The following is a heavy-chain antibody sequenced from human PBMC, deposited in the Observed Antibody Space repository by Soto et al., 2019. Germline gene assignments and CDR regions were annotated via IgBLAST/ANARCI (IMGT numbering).Heavy chain of an antibody. CDR3: ARESHIVVVTAIEAFDI. J-gene: IGHJ3*02. CDR1: GFTFSSYA. D-gene: IGHD2-21*02. CDR2: ISYDGSNK. V-gene: IGHV3-30-3*01. Sequence: GSLRLSCAASGFTFSSYAMHWVRQAPGKGLEWVAVISYDGSNKYYADSVKGRFTISRDNSKNTLYLQMNSLRAEDTAVYYCARESHIVVVTAIEAFDIWGQGTMVTVSS.